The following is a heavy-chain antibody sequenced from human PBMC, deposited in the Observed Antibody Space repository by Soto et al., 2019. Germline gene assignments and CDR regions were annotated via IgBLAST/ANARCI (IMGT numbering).Heavy chain of an antibody. CDR1: DGSIRSYH. CDR2: VQYSGSA. CDR3: ATYSSGWSQFDH. D-gene: IGHD6-19*01. Sequence: VQLQQSGPGLVKPSETLSLTCTVSDGSIRSYHWSWIRQTPEKGLEWIGNVQYSGSANYNPSLKSRVTISVDPSNNQFSLKLTSVIAADTAVYYCATYSSGWSQFDHWGQGTLVVISS. J-gene: IGHJ4*02. V-gene: IGHV4-59*01.